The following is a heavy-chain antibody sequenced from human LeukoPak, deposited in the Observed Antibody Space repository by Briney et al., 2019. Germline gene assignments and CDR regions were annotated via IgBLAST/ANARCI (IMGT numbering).Heavy chain of an antibody. CDR3: AMQLERAGYWFDP. CDR2: FDPEDGET. J-gene: IGHJ5*02. Sequence: LVASVKDSCKVSGYTLTELSMHWVRQAPGKGLEWMGGFDPEDGETIYAQKFQGRVTMTEDTSTDTAYMELSSLRSEDTAVYYCAMQLERAGYWFDPWGQGTLVTVSS. CDR1: GYTLTELS. V-gene: IGHV1-24*01. D-gene: IGHD1-1*01.